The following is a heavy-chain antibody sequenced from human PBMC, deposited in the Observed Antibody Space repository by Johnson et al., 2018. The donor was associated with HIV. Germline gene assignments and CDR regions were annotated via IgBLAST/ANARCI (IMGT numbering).Heavy chain of an antibody. J-gene: IGHJ3*02. V-gene: IGHV3-53*01. CDR2: IHSGGST. CDR3: ARGGHCGGDCAGAKQALDI. D-gene: IGHD2-21*01. Sequence: QLVESGGGLIQPGGSLRLSCAASGFTVSSNYMSWVRQAPGKGLEWVSVIHSGGSTYYADSVEGRFTISRDNSKNTVLLQMNSLRVEDTAVYYCARGGHCGGDCAGAKQALDIWGQGTRVTVSS. CDR1: GFTVSSNY.